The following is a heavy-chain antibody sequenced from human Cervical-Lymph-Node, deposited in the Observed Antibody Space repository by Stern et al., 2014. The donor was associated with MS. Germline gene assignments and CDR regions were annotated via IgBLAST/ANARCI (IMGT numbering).Heavy chain of an antibody. J-gene: IGHJ4*02. CDR3: ARMMGSGYRHYFDY. V-gene: IGHV2-70*04. CDR2: IDWNDKT. CDR1: GFSLVTSGVR. Sequence: QITLKESGPALMKPTQTLTLTCTFSGFSLVTSGVRVSWIRQPPGMALEWLARIDWNDKTFYNTSLMTRLTISKDTSKNQVVLTMTNVDPVDTATYYCARMMGSGYRHYFDYWGQGTPVTVS. D-gene: IGHD3-3*01.